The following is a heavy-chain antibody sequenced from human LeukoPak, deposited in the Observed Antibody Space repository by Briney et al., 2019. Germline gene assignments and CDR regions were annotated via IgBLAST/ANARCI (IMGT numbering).Heavy chain of an antibody. CDR1: GYTFTSYG. Sequence: ASVKVSCKAPGYTFTSYGISWVRQAPGQGLEWMGWISAYNGNTNYAQKLQGRVTMTTDTSTSTAYMELRSLRSDDTAVYYCAREHSSGWFPHYWGQGTLVTVSS. CDR2: ISAYNGNT. CDR3: AREHSSGWFPHY. V-gene: IGHV1-18*01. J-gene: IGHJ4*02. D-gene: IGHD6-19*01.